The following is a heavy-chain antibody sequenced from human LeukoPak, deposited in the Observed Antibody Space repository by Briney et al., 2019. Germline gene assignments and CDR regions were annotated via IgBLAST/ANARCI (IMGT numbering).Heavy chain of an antibody. CDR2: ISAYNGNT. D-gene: IGHD4-17*01. CDR1: GYTFTSYG. J-gene: IGHJ4*02. Sequence: ASVKVSCKASGYTFTSYGISWVRQAPGQGLEWMGWISAYNGNTNYAQKLQGRVTMTTDTSTSTAYMELRSLRSEDTAVYYCAAADYGDGVFYFDYWGQGTLVTVSS. V-gene: IGHV1-18*01. CDR3: AAADYGDGVFYFDY.